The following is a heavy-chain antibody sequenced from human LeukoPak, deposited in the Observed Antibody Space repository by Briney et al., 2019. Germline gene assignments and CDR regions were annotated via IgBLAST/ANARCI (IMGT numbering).Heavy chain of an antibody. D-gene: IGHD3-22*01. Sequence: GGSLRLSCAASGFIFNNYGLIWVRQAPGKGLEWVSAISNDGGGTNYADFVKSRFTISRDNSKNTLFLQMNSLRAEDTALYYCAKGSSGYFVDLWGQGTLVTVSS. V-gene: IGHV3-23*01. CDR1: GFIFNNYG. CDR2: ISNDGGGT. J-gene: IGHJ5*02. CDR3: AKGSSGYFVDL.